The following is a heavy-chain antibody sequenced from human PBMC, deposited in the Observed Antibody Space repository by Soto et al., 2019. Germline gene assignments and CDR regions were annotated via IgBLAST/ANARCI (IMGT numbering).Heavy chain of an antibody. CDR3: ASIYYDSSGYYFGSHAFDI. J-gene: IGHJ3*02. CDR2: IIPIFGTA. D-gene: IGHD3-22*01. CDR1: GGTFSSYA. V-gene: IGHV1-69*13. Sequence: SVKVSCKASGGTFSSYAISWVRQAPGQGLEWMGGIIPIFGTANYAQKFQGRVTITADESTSTAYMELSSLRSEDTAVYYCASIYYDSSGYYFGSHAFDIWGQGTMVTLSS.